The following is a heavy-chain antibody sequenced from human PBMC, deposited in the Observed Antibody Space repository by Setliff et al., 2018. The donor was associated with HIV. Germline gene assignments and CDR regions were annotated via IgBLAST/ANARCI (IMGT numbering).Heavy chain of an antibody. J-gene: IGHJ3*02. CDR3: ARDRRTYYYDSSGYSPPLRAFDI. Sequence: SETLSLTCAVSGGSISSSSYYWGWIRQPPGKGLEWIGSMYYSGSTYHNPSLKSRVTISADTSKNQFSLNLSSVTAADTAVYYCARDRRTYYYDSSGYSPPLRAFDIWGQGTMVTVSS. CDR2: MYYSGST. CDR1: GGSISSSSYY. V-gene: IGHV4-39*07. D-gene: IGHD3-22*01.